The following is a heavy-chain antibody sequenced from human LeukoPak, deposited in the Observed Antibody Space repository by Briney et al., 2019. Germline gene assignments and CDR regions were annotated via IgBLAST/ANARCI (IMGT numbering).Heavy chain of an antibody. V-gene: IGHV3-7*03. J-gene: IGHJ4*02. Sequence: GGSLRLSCVASGFTFSSRDWMTWVRQAPGKGLEWVANIKQDGSEKNYVDSVKGRFTISRDNAKNSVDLQMNSLRAEDTAIYYCATYRQVLLPFESWGQGTLVTVSS. CDR2: IKQDGSEK. CDR1: GFTFSSRDW. CDR3: ATYRQVLLPFES. D-gene: IGHD2-8*02.